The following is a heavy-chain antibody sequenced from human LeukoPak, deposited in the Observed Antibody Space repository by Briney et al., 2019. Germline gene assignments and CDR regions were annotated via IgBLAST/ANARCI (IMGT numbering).Heavy chain of an antibody. CDR1: GFTFSSYR. D-gene: IGHD6-13*01. Sequence: PGGSLRLSCAASGFTFSSYRMNWVRQAPGKGLEWVSSISSSSSYIYYADSVKGRFTISRDNAKNSLYLQMNSLRAEDTAVYYCARVRAQQLAPFFDYWGQGTLVTVSS. J-gene: IGHJ4*02. CDR2: ISSSSSYI. V-gene: IGHV3-21*01. CDR3: ARVRAQQLAPFFDY.